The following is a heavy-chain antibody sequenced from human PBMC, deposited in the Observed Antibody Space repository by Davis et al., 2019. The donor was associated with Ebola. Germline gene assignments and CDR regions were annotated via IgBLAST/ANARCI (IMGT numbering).Heavy chain of an antibody. CDR1: GYTFTNYY. Sequence: AASVKVSCKASGYTFTNYYMHWVRQAPGQGLEWMGRINPNSGGTNYAQKFQGRVTMTRDTSISTAYMELSRLRSDDTAVYYCARDPQYSSGWFDWGQGTLVTVSS. V-gene: IGHV1-2*06. D-gene: IGHD6-19*01. CDR2: INPNSGGT. CDR3: ARDPQYSSGWFD. J-gene: IGHJ4*02.